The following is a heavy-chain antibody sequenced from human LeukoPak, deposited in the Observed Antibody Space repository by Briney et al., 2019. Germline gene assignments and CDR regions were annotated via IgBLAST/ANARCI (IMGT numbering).Heavy chain of an antibody. J-gene: IGHJ4*02. CDR3: ARGRFGDSSGWYGGDFDY. D-gene: IGHD6-19*01. Sequence: SETLSLTCAVYGGSLSGYYWSWIRQPPGKGLEWIGEINHSGSTNYNPSLKSRVTISVDTSKNQFSLKLSSVTAADTAVYYCARGRFGDSSGWYGGDFDYWGQGTLVTVSS. CDR2: INHSGST. CDR1: GGSLSGYY. V-gene: IGHV4-34*01.